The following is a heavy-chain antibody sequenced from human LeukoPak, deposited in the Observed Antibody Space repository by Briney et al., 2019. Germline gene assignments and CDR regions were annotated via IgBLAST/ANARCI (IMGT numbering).Heavy chain of an antibody. CDR2: IIPIFGTA. D-gene: IGHD5-18*01. J-gene: IGHJ6*03. V-gene: IGHV1-69*13. CDR3: ARSVPTAMVPYYYYYMDV. Sequence: SVKVSCKASGGTFSSYAISWVRQAPGQGLEWMGGIIPIFGTANYAQKFQGRVTITADESTSTAYMELSSLRSEDTAVYYCARSVPTAMVPYYYYYMDVWGKGTTVTVSS. CDR1: GGTFSSYA.